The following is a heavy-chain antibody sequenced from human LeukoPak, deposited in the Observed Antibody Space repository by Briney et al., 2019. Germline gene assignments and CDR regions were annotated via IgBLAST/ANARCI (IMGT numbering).Heavy chain of an antibody. CDR1: GFTFSSYE. CDR3: AREMLAAVAAQS. J-gene: IGHJ5*02. D-gene: IGHD6-19*01. Sequence: PGGSLRLSCAASGFTFSSYEMNWVRQAPGKGLEWVSSITSSSSYIYYADSVKGRFTISRDNAKNSLYLQMNSLRAEVTAVYYCAREMLAAVAAQSWGQGTLVTVSS. V-gene: IGHV3-21*01. CDR2: ITSSSSYI.